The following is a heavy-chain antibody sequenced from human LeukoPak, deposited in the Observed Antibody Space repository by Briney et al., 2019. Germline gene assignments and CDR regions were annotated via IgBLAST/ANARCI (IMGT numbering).Heavy chain of an antibody. D-gene: IGHD6-19*01. J-gene: IGHJ4*02. CDR2: ISSSGYTI. V-gene: IGHV3-48*03. CDR1: GFTFSTYE. CDR3: ARVSGWSQQHFDY. Sequence: GGSLRLSCAASGFTFSTYEMNWVRRAPGKGLEWVSYISSSGYTIYYADSVKGRFTISRDNAKNSLYLQMNSLRAEDTAVYYCARVSGWSQQHFDYWGQGTLVTVSS.